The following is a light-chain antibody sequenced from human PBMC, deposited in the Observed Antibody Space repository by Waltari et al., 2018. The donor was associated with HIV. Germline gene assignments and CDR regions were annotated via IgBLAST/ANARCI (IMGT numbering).Light chain of an antibody. CDR1: SSPIGAAYA. CDR2: GNK. J-gene: IGLJ2*01. Sequence: QSMLTQPPSVSGAPGQRVTISCTGSSSPIGAAYAVHWYQQIPGTAPKLLISGNKNRPSGVPDRFSASKSGTSASLTISGLQAEDEADYFCQSYDISLSASVVFGGGTRLTVL. CDR3: QSYDISLSASVV. V-gene: IGLV1-40*01.